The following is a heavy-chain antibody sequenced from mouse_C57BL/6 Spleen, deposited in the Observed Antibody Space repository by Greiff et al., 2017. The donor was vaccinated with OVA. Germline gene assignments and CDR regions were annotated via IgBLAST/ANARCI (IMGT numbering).Heavy chain of an antibody. CDR2: IDPSDSYT. D-gene: IGHD2-1*01. V-gene: IGHV1-50*01. CDR1: GYTFTSYW. CDR3: AKSSGNYEAWFAY. J-gene: IGHJ3*01. Sequence: QVQLQQSGAELVKPGASVKLSCKASGYTFTSYWMQWVKQRPGQGLEWIGEIDPSDSYTNYNQKFKGKATMTVDTSSSTAYMQLSSLTSEDSAVYYCAKSSGNYEAWFAYWGQGTLVTVSA.